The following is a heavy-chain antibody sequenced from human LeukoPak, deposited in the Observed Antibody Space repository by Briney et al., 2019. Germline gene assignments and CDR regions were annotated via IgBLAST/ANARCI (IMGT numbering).Heavy chain of an antibody. J-gene: IGHJ4*02. CDR3: ARGRPGSEGYFDY. Sequence: GGSLRLSCAASGFTFSSYAMHWVRQAPGKGLEWVAVISYDGSNKYYADSVKGRFTISRDNSKNTLYLQMNSLRAEDTAVYYCARGRPGSEGYFDYWGQGTLATVSS. CDR1: GFTFSSYA. CDR2: ISYDGSNK. V-gene: IGHV3-30*04. D-gene: IGHD2-15*01.